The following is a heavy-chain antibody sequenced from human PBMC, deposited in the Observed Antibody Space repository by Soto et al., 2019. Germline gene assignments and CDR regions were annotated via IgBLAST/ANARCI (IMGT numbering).Heavy chain of an antibody. Sequence: AGGSLRLSCAASGFTFSSYAMSWVRQAPGKGLEWVSAISGSGGSTYYADSVKGRFTISRDNSKNTLYLQMNSLRAEDTAVYYRAKDRVGYYDSSAYSNNWGQGTLVTVSS. CDR2: ISGSGGST. CDR3: AKDRVGYYDSSAYSNN. D-gene: IGHD3-22*01. V-gene: IGHV3-23*01. J-gene: IGHJ4*02. CDR1: GFTFSSYA.